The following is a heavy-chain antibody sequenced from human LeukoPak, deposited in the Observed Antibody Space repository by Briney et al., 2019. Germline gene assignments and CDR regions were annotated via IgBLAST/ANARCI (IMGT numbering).Heavy chain of an antibody. CDR1: GFTFSSYG. CDR2: ISYDGSNK. CDR3: ARAVDYGDYSPSFDY. Sequence: GGSLRLSCAASGFTFSSYGMHWVRQAPGKGLEWVAVISYDGSNKYYADSVKGRFTISRDNSKNTLYLQMNSLRAEDTAVYYCARAVDYGDYSPSFDYWGQGTLVTVSS. V-gene: IGHV3-30*03. J-gene: IGHJ4*02. D-gene: IGHD4-17*01.